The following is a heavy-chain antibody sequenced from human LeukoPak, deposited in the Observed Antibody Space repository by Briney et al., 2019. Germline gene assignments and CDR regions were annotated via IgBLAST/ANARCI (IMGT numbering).Heavy chain of an antibody. CDR2: IYYSGST. CDR3: ARQKYFDWLPNKYFDY. Sequence: SETLSLTCTVSGGSISSSSYYWGWIRQPPGKGLEWIGSIYYSGSTYYNPSLKSRVTISVDTSKSQFSLKLSSVTAADTAVYYCARQKYFDWLPNKYFDYWGQGTLVTVSS. D-gene: IGHD3-9*01. V-gene: IGHV4-39*01. CDR1: GGSISSSSYY. J-gene: IGHJ4*02.